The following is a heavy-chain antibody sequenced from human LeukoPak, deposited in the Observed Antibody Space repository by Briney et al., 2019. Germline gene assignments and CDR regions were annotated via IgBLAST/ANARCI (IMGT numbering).Heavy chain of an antibody. CDR2: INHSGST. D-gene: IGHD3-3*01. CDR1: GGSFSGYY. CDR3: ARALRFLEVDY. V-gene: IGHV4-34*01. Sequence: PSETLSLTCAVYGGSFSGYYWSWIRQPPGKGLEWIGEINHSGSTNYNPSLKSRVTISVDTSKNQFSLKLSSVTAADTAVYYCARALRFLEVDYWGQGTLVTVSS. J-gene: IGHJ4*02.